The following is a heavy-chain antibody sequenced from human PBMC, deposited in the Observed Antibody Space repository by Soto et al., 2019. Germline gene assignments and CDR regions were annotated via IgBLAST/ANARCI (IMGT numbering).Heavy chain of an antibody. CDR1: GFTFSSHA. Sequence: GGSLRLSCAASGFTFSSHAMSWVRQAPGKGLEWVSAISGSGGSTYYADSVKGRFTISRDNSKNTLYLQMNSLRAEDTAVYYCARAYYDILTGYYFREDYFDYWGQGTLVTVSS. V-gene: IGHV3-23*01. CDR3: ARAYYDILTGYYFREDYFDY. CDR2: ISGSGGST. D-gene: IGHD3-9*01. J-gene: IGHJ4*02.